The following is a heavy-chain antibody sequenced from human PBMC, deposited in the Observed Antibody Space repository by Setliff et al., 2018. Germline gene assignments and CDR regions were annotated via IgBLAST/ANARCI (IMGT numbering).Heavy chain of an antibody. CDR3: ARSPANGGHDAFDI. J-gene: IGHJ3*02. V-gene: IGHV3-23*01. Sequence: GGSLRLSCAASGFTFSSYAMNWVRQAPGKGLEWVSFISAGGSRTYYADSVKGRVTISRDNSKNTLYLQMNSLGAEDTAVYYCARSPANGGHDAFDIWGQGTMVT. D-gene: IGHD6-25*01. CDR1: GFTFSSYA. CDR2: ISAGGSRT.